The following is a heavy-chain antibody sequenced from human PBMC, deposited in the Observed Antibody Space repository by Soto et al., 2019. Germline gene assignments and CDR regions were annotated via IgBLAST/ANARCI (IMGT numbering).Heavy chain of an antibody. CDR1: GYTFTSYY. D-gene: IGHD6-13*01. J-gene: IGHJ6*02. CDR2: INPSCGTA. V-gene: IGHV1-46*01. Sequence: GASVKVSCKASGYTFTSYYMHWVRQAPGQGLEWMGIINPSCGTANYAQKFQGRVTITADESTSTAYMELSSLRSEDTAVYYCERGEGIAADYGMDVWGQGTTVTVSS. CDR3: ERGEGIAADYGMDV.